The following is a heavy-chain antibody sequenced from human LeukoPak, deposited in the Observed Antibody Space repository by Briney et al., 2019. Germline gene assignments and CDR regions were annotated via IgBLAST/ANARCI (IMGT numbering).Heavy chain of an antibody. J-gene: IGHJ4*02. Sequence: PSETLSLTCTVSGGSISSYYWSWIRQPPGKGLEWIGYIYYSGSTNFNPSLKSRVTISVDTSKNQFSLKLSSVTAADTAVYYCARSYCGGDCYLPYYFDYWGQGTLVTVSS. CDR3: ARSYCGGDCYLPYYFDY. D-gene: IGHD2-21*02. V-gene: IGHV4-59*08. CDR2: IYYSGST. CDR1: GGSISSYY.